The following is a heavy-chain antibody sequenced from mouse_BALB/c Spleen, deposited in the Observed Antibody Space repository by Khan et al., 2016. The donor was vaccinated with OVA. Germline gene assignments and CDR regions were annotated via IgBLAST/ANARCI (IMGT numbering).Heavy chain of an antibody. Sequence: EVELVESGGGLVQPGGSRKLSCAASGFTFSNFGMHWVRQAPEKGLEWVAYISSGSATIYYADTVKGRFTISRDNPKNTLFLPLTSLRSEDAAIYYCARSLITTWYFDVWGAGTTVTVSS. J-gene: IGHJ1*01. CDR1: GFTFSNFG. D-gene: IGHD2-4*01. V-gene: IGHV5-17*02. CDR2: ISSGSATI. CDR3: ARSLITTWYFDV.